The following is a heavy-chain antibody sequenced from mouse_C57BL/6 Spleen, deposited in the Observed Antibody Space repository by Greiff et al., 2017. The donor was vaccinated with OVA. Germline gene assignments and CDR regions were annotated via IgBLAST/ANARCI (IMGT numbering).Heavy chain of an antibody. CDR2: INPGSGGT. J-gene: IGHJ3*01. CDR1: GYAFTNYL. V-gene: IGHV1-54*01. D-gene: IGHD2-4*01. CDR3: ARELNDYDGTWFAY. Sequence: VQLQQSGAELVRPGTSVTVSCKASGYAFTNYLIEWVKQRPGQGLEWIGVINPGSGGTNYNEKFKGKATLTADKSSSTAYMQLSSLTSEDSAVYFCARELNDYDGTWFAYWGQGTLVTVSA.